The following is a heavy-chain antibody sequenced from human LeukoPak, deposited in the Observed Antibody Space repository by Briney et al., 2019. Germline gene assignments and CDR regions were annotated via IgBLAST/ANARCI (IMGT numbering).Heavy chain of an antibody. CDR2: IYYSGST. Sequence: PSETLPLTCTVSGGSISSGGYYWSWIRQHPGKGLEWIGYIYYSGSTYYNPSLKSRVTISVDTSKNQFSLKLSSVTAADTAVYYCARDRPRRWLQLPWFDPWGQGTLVTVSS. V-gene: IGHV4-31*03. J-gene: IGHJ5*02. CDR3: ARDRPRRWLQLPWFDP. CDR1: GGSISSGGYY. D-gene: IGHD5-24*01.